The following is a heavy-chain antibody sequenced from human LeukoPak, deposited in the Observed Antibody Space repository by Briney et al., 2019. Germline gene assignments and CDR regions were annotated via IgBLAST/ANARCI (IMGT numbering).Heavy chain of an antibody. Sequence: GGSLRLSCAASGFSVSSSFMSWVRQAPGKGLEWVSVIYSIGSTFYADSVKGRFTISRDNSKNTLYLQMNSLRAEDTAVYYCARERDYSGWQFDYWGQGTLVTVSS. CDR2: IYSIGST. CDR3: ARERDYSGWQFDY. D-gene: IGHD6-19*01. CDR1: GFSVSSSF. V-gene: IGHV3-53*01. J-gene: IGHJ4*02.